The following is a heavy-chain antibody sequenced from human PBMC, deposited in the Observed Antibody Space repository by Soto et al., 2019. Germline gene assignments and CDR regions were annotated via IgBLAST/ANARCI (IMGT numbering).Heavy chain of an antibody. J-gene: IGHJ6*02. CDR1: GGSITSHY. CDR3: ARQGFGQLHGLVDV. Sequence: VQLQESGPGLVKPSETLSLTCSVSGGSITSHYCSWFRQPPGKGLEWIGYIHHSGSTSYNPSLKSRVTMSVDTSKNHFSLKVNSVTAADTALYYCARQGFGQLHGLVDVWGPGTTVTVSS. D-gene: IGHD3-10*01. V-gene: IGHV4-59*08. CDR2: IHHSGST.